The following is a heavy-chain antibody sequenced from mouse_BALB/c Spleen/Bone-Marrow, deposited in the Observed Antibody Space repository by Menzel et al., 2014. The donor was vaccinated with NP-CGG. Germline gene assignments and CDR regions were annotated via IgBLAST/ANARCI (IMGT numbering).Heavy chain of an antibody. J-gene: IGHJ2*01. CDR2: IYPGDGDT. Sequence: QVQLQQSGAELVRPGSSVKISCKASGYAFSAYWMSWVKQRPGQGLEWIGQIYPGDGDTNYNGKFKGKATLTADKSSSTAYMQLSSLTSEDSAVYFCTRSTATFDYWGQGTTLTVSS. CDR1: GYAFSAYW. V-gene: IGHV1-80*01. D-gene: IGHD1-2*01. CDR3: TRSTATFDY.